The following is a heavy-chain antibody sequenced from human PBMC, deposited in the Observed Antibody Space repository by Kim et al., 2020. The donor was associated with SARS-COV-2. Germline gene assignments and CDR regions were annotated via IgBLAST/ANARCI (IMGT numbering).Heavy chain of an antibody. J-gene: IGHJ4*02. Sequence: SVKVSCKASGGTFSSYAISWVRQAPGQGLEWMGGIIPIFGTANYAQKFQGRVTITADESTSTAYMELSSLRSEDTAVYYCARDIGTTVTPGYWGQGTLVTVSS. V-gene: IGHV1-69*13. CDR3: ARDIGTTVTPGY. D-gene: IGHD4-17*01. CDR2: IIPIFGTA. CDR1: GGTFSSYA.